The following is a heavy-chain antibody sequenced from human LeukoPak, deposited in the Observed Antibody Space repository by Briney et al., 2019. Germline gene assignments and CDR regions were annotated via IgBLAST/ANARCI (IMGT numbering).Heavy chain of an antibody. V-gene: IGHV5-51*01. CDR1: GYSFTNYW. Sequence: GESLKISCKGSGYSFTNYWIGWVRQKPGKGLEWMGVIYPGDSDTRYSPSFQGQVTISADKSISTAYLQWSSLKASDTAIYYCARRFTSLLDFDYWGREPWSPSPQ. D-gene: IGHD2-15*01. CDR2: IYPGDSDT. CDR3: ARRFTSLLDFDY. J-gene: IGHJ4*02.